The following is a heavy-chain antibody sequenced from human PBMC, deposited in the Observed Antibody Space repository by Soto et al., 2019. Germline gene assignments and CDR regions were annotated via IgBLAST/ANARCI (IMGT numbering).Heavy chain of an antibody. V-gene: IGHV3-53*01. CDR1: GFTVSSNY. CDR3: AREELYYDVSGSYGMDV. Sequence: GGSLRLSCAASGFTVSSNYMSWVRQAPGKGLEWVSIIYSGGITYYADSVKGRFTISRDNSKNTLYLQMNSLRAEDTAVYYCAREELYYDVSGSYGMDVWGQGTTVTVSS. J-gene: IGHJ6*02. CDR2: IYSGGIT. D-gene: IGHD3-22*01.